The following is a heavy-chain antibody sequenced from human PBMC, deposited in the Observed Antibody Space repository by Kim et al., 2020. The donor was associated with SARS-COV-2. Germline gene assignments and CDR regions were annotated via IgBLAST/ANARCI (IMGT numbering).Heavy chain of an antibody. D-gene: IGHD3-3*01. V-gene: IGHV3-30*04. CDR2: ISYDGSNK. J-gene: IGHJ6*01. CDR3: ARETQTTIFGVVYYYGM. CDR1: GFTFSSYA. Sequence: GGSLRLSCAASGFTFSSYAMHWVRQAPGKGLEWVAVISYDGSNKYYADSVKGRFTISRDNSKNTLYLQMNSLRAEDTAVYYCARETQTTIFGVVYYYGM.